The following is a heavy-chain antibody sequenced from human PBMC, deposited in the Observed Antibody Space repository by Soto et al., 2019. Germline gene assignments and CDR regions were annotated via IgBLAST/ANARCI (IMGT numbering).Heavy chain of an antibody. Sequence: SETLSLTCTVSGGSISSGDYYWSWIRQPPGKGLEWIGYIYYSGSTYYNPSLKSRVTISVDTSKNQFSLKLSSVTAADTAVYYCARYSLSGEVPRGWFDPWGQGTLVTVSS. CDR3: ARYSLSGEVPRGWFDP. J-gene: IGHJ5*02. D-gene: IGHD3-16*01. CDR2: IYYSGST. CDR1: GGSISSGDYY. V-gene: IGHV4-30-4*01.